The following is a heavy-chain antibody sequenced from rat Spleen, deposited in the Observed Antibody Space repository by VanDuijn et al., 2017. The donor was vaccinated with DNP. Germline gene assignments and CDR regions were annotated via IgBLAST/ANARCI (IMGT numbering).Heavy chain of an antibody. Sequence: EVQLVESGGDLVQPGRSLKLSCVASGFTFNNYWMAWIRQVPGKGLEWVASIPSRGGSTYYPDSVKGRFTISRDNAKNTLQLQMNNLRSEDTATYYCARDAGGPFDYWGQGVMVTVSS. CDR3: ARDAGGPFDY. D-gene: IGHD1-11*01. J-gene: IGHJ2*01. CDR2: IPSRGGST. CDR1: GFTFNNYW. V-gene: IGHV5-31*01.